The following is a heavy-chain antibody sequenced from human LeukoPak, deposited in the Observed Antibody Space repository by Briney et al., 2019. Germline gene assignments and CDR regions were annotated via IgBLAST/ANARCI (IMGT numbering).Heavy chain of an antibody. J-gene: IGHJ4*02. V-gene: IGHV3-15*01. CDR2: IKSKTDGGTT. D-gene: IGHD3-9*01. CDR1: GFTFSNAW. CDR3: TTVPDDILTGYDC. Sequence: GGSLRLSCAASGFTFSNAWMSWVRQAPGKGLEWVGRIKSKTDGGTTDYAAPVKGRFTISRDDSKNTLYLQMNSLKTEDTAVYYCTTVPDDILTGYDCWGQGTLVTVSS.